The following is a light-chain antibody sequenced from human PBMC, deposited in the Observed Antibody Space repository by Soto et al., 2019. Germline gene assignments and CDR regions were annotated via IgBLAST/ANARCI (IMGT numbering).Light chain of an antibody. CDR1: SSNIGTTYD. V-gene: IGLV1-40*01. J-gene: IGLJ3*02. Sequence: QSVLTQPPSVSGAPGQRVTISCTGSSSNIGTTYDVYWYQQLPGTAPKLLIYGNSNRPSGVPDRFSGSKSGTSASLGITGLQAEDEADYYCQSYDNSLSGWVFGGGTKLTVL. CDR2: GNS. CDR3: QSYDNSLSGWV.